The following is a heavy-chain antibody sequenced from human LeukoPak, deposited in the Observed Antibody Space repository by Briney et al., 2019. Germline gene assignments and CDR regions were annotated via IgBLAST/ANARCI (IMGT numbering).Heavy chain of an antibody. D-gene: IGHD1-26*01. J-gene: IGHJ5*02. CDR3: ARDNSVGDNAWWFDP. Sequence: ASVKVSCKASGYTFTSYYMHLVRQAPGQGLEWMGLINPTGGSTGYAQKFQGRVTMTRDVSTSTDYMELSSLRSEDTAIYYCARDNSVGDNAWWFDPWGQGTLVTVSS. CDR2: INPTGGST. V-gene: IGHV1-46*01. CDR1: GYTFTSYY.